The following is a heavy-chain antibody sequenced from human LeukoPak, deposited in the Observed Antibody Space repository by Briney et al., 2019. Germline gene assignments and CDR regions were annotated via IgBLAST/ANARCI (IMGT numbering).Heavy chain of an antibody. Sequence: ASVKVSCKASGYTFTSYGISWVREAPGQALEWMGWISAYNGNTNYAQKLEGRVPMTPDTAPSTAYMELRSLRSDDTAVYYCATTYYYDIGYMDVWGKETTVTISS. CDR1: GYTFTSYG. J-gene: IGHJ6*03. D-gene: IGHD3-22*01. V-gene: IGHV1-18*01. CDR2: ISAYNGNT. CDR3: ATTYYYDIGYMDV.